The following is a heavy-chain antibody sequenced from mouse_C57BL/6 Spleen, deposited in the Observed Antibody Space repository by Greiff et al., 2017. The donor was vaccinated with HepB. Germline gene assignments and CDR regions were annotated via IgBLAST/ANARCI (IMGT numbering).Heavy chain of an antibody. CDR2: ISSGSSTI. D-gene: IGHD2-5*01. CDR3: ARRLYSTLGAMDY. Sequence: DVMLVESGGGLVKPGGSLKLSCAASGFTFSDYGMHWVRQAPEKGLEWVAYISSGSSTIYYADTVKGRFTISRDNAKNTLFLQMTSLRSEDTAMYYCARRLYSTLGAMDYWGQGTSVTVSS. V-gene: IGHV5-17*01. CDR1: GFTFSDYG. J-gene: IGHJ4*01.